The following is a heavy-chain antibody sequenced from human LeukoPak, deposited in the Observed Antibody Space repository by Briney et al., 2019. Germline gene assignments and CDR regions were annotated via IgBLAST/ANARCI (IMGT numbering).Heavy chain of an antibody. CDR3: ARVGLGDFWSAF. D-gene: IGHD3-3*01. V-gene: IGHV3-30*02. J-gene: IGHJ4*02. CDR1: GFTFSSYG. Sequence: GGSLRLSCAASGFTFSSYGMHWVRQAPGKGLEWVAFIRYDGSNKYYADSVKGRFTISRDNSKNTLYLQMNSLRAEDTAVYYCARVGLGDFWSAFWGQGTLVTVSS. CDR2: IRYDGSNK.